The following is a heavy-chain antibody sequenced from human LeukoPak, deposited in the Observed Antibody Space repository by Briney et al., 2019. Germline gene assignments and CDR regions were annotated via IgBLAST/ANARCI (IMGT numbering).Heavy chain of an antibody. D-gene: IGHD1-14*01. V-gene: IGHV4-4*07. Sequence: PSETLSLTCTVSGTSISSHYWSWIRQPAGKGLEWIGRLYTSGSTKYKPSLKSRVSMSVDTSKNEFSLKLSSVTAADTAVYFCATGESLDYWGQGTLVTVSP. J-gene: IGHJ4*02. CDR2: LYTSGST. CDR3: ATGESLDY. CDR1: GTSISSHY.